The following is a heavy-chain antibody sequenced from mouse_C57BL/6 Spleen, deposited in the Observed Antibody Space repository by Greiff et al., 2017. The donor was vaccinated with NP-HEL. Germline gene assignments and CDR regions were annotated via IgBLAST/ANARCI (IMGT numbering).Heavy chain of an antibody. CDR3: ARGDRDAMDY. V-gene: IGHV1-19*01. CDR1: GYTFTDYY. CDR2: INPYNGGT. Sequence: DVQLQESGPVLVKPGASVKMSCKASGYTFTDYYMNWVKQSHGKSLEWIGVINPYNGGTSYNQKFKGKATLTVDKSSSTAYMELNSLTSEDSAVYYCARGDRDAMDYWGQGTSVTVSS. J-gene: IGHJ4*01. D-gene: IGHD3-3*01.